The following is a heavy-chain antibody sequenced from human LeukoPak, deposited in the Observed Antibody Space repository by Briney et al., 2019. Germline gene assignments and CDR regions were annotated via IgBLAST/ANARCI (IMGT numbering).Heavy chain of an antibody. CDR2: ISAYNGNT. CDR1: GYTFTGYG. J-gene: IGHJ4*02. Sequence: ASVKVSCKASGYTFTGYGISWVRQAPGQGLEWMGWISAYNGNTNYAQKLQGRVTMTTDTSTSTAYMELRSLRSDDTAVYYCARSRAIYGDYGYWGQGTLVTVSS. CDR3: ARSRAIYGDYGY. V-gene: IGHV1-18*01. D-gene: IGHD4-17*01.